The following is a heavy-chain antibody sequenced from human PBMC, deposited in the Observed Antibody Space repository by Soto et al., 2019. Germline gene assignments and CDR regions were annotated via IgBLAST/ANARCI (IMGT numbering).Heavy chain of an antibody. CDR2: IYYSGST. Sequence: QLQLQESGPGLVKPSETLSLTCTVSGGSISSSSYYWGWIRQPPGKGLEWIGSIYYSGSTYYNPSLKSRVTISVDTSKNQFSLKLSSVTAADTAVYYCARVGVAATAFDYWGQGTLVTVSS. V-gene: IGHV4-39*01. J-gene: IGHJ4*02. D-gene: IGHD2-15*01. CDR1: GGSISSSSYY. CDR3: ARVGVAATAFDY.